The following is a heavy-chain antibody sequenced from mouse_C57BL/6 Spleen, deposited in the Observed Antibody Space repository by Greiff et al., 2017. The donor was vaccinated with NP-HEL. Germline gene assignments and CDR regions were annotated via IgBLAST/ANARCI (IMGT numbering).Heavy chain of an antibody. CDR3: EAYYNKYGCDD. CDR1: GYAFSSYW. V-gene: IGHV1-80*01. Sequence: QVQLKQSGAELVKPGASVKMSCKASGYAFSSYWITWVKQRPGQGLEWIGEIYPGGGDTNYNGKFKGKATLTADTSSSTAYMQLSSLTAEDAVDYCAEAYYNKYGCDDWGQGTTLTVSS. J-gene: IGHJ2*01. CDR2: IYPGGGDT. D-gene: IGHD2-5*01.